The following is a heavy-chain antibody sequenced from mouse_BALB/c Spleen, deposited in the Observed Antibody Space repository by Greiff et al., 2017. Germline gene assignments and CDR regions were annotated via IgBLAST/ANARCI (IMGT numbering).Heavy chain of an antibody. CDR2: IYPYNGGT. CDR1: GYTFTDYN. V-gene: IGHV1S29*02. Sequence: VQLQQSGPELVKPGASVKISCKASGYTFTDYNMHWVKQSHGKSLEWIGYIYPYNGGTGYNQKFKSKATLTVDNSSSTAYMELRSLTSEDSAVYYCARGYRTTGGFAYWGQGTLVTVSA. CDR3: ARGYRTTGGFAY. D-gene: IGHD2-14*01. J-gene: IGHJ3*01.